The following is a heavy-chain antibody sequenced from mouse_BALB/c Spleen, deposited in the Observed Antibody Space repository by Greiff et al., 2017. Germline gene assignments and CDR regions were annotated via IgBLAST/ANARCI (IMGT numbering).Heavy chain of an antibody. Sequence: EVKVVESGGGLVKPGGSLKLSCAASGFTFSDYYMYWVRQTPEKRLEWVATISDGGSYTYYPDSVKGRFTISRDNAKNNLYLQMSSLKSEDTAMYYCARDAVVATRYFDVWGAGTTVTVSS. CDR2: ISDGGSYT. J-gene: IGHJ1*01. CDR1: GFTFSDYY. V-gene: IGHV5-4*02. D-gene: IGHD1-1*01. CDR3: ARDAVVATRYFDV.